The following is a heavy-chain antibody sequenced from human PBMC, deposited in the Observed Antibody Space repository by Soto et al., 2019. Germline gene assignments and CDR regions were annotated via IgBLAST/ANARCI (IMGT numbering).Heavy chain of an antibody. D-gene: IGHD3-22*01. CDR3: ARRRYYSDSSGLKSYFDY. CDR2: IYHTGST. Sequence: QVQLQESGPGLVKPSETLSLTCIVSGGSVSSDNYYWNWIRQPPGSGLEWIGYIYHTGSTNYNPSLKSRVTISIDTSKNQFSLNLSSVTAADTAMYYCARRRYYSDSSGLKSYFDYWGQGTLVTASS. V-gene: IGHV4-61*01. CDR1: GGSVSSDNYY. J-gene: IGHJ4*02.